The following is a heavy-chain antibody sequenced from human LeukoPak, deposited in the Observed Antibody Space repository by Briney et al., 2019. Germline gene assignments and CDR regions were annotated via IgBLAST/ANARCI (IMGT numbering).Heavy chain of an antibody. Sequence: SETLSLTCTVSGGSISSYYWSWIRQPPGKGLEWIGYIYYSGSTNYNPSLKSRVTISVDTSKNQFSLKLSSVTAADTAVYYCAXXXXXXIFXLLAVSGFNYWGQGTLVTVSS. V-gene: IGHV4-59*01. CDR2: IYYSGST. CDR3: AXXXXXXIFXLLAVSGFNY. D-gene: IGHD3-3*01. CDR1: GGSISSYY. J-gene: IGHJ4*02.